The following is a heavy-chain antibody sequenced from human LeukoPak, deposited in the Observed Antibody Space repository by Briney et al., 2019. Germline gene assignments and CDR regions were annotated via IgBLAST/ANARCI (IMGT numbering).Heavy chain of an antibody. CDR3: AKGSIADYDFWSGYYTHYFDY. V-gene: IGHV3-23*01. CDR1: GFTFSSYA. Sequence: GGSLRLSCAASGFTFSSYAMSWVRQAPGRGLEWVSAISGSGGSTYYADSVKGRFTISRDNSKNTLYLQMNSLRAEDTAVYYCAKGSIADYDFWSGYYTHYFDYWGQGTLVTVSS. J-gene: IGHJ4*02. D-gene: IGHD3-3*01. CDR2: ISGSGGST.